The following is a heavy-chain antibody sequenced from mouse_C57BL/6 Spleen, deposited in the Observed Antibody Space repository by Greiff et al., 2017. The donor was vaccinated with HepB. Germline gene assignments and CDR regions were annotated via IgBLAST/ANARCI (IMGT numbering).Heavy chain of an antibody. D-gene: IGHD1-1*01. Sequence: QVQLQQPGAELVRPGPSVKLSCKASGYTFTSYWMHWVKQRPGQGLEWIGVIDPSDSYTNYNQKFKGKATLTVDTSSSTAYMQLSSLTSEDSAVYYCARYYGTLYFDYWGQGTTLTVSS. CDR3: ARYYGTLYFDY. J-gene: IGHJ2*01. CDR2: IDPSDSYT. V-gene: IGHV1-59*01. CDR1: GYTFTSYW.